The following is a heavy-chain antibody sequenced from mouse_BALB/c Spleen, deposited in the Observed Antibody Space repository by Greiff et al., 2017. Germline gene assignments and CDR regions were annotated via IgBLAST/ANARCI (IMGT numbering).Heavy chain of an antibody. J-gene: IGHJ4*01. CDR2: IDPENGDT. CDR3: NALYYGSPYYYAMDY. D-gene: IGHD1-1*01. Sequence: EVKLQQSGAELVRSGASVKLSCTASGFNIKDYYMHWVKQRPEQGLEWIGWIDPENGDTEYAPKFQGKATMTADTSSNTAYLQLSSLTSEDTAVYYCNALYYGSPYYYAMDYWGQGTSVTVSS. CDR1: GFNIKDYY. V-gene: IGHV14-4*02.